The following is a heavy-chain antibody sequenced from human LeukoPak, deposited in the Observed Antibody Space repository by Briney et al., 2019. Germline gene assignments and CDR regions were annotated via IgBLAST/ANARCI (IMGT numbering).Heavy chain of an antibody. CDR2: IVYDGSSK. Sequence: GGSLRLSCEVSGFTFSTYAMQWVRRAPGKGLEWVGVIVYDGSSKYYADSVKGRFTISRDNSRNTLYLQMNSLNTDDTAVYYCGRDVSAVAGTAWFDPWGQGTLVTVSS. CDR3: GRDVSAVAGTAWFDP. V-gene: IGHV3-30*04. D-gene: IGHD6-19*01. J-gene: IGHJ5*02. CDR1: GFTFSTYA.